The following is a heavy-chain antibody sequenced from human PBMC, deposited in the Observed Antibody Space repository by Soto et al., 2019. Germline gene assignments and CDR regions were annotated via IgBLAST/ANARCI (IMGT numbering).Heavy chain of an antibody. J-gene: IGHJ4*02. V-gene: IGHV1-18*01. CDR2: ISAYNGNT. CDR3: ARAGYSYGPGAWNFDY. D-gene: IGHD5-18*01. Sequence: QVQLVQSGAEVKKPGASVKVSCKASGYTFTSYGISWVRQAPGQGLEWMGWISAYNGNTNYAQKLQGRVTMTTDTPTXXAYMELRSLRSDDTAVYYCARAGYSYGPGAWNFDYWGQGTLVTVSS. CDR1: GYTFTSYG.